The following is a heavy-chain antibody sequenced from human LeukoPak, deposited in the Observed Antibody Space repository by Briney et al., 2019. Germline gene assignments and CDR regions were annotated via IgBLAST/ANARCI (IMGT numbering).Heavy chain of an antibody. CDR2: ITDDGNNQ. J-gene: IGHJ5*02. CDR1: GFSFSRYT. D-gene: IGHD1-7*01. CDR3: ARPHAWNYGAFDL. V-gene: IGHV3-30*15. Sequence: GRSLRLSCAASGFSFSRYTMHWVRQAPGKGPEWVAVITDDGNNQYYADSVKGRFSISRDNSKNTLFLQMSSLRVEDMGVYYCARPHAWNYGAFDLWGQGTLVTVSS.